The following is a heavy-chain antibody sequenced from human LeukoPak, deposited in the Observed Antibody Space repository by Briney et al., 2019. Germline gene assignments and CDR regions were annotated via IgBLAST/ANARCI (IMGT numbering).Heavy chain of an antibody. D-gene: IGHD1-26*01. CDR3: ARDSGSRDLDY. Sequence: ASVKVSCKASGYTFTGYYMHWVRQAPGQGLEWMGWINPNSGGTNYAQKFQGRVTMTRDMSTSTVYMELSSLRSEDTAVYYCARDSGSRDLDYWGQGTLVTVSS. V-gene: IGHV1-2*02. CDR2: INPNSGGT. CDR1: GYTFTGYY. J-gene: IGHJ4*02.